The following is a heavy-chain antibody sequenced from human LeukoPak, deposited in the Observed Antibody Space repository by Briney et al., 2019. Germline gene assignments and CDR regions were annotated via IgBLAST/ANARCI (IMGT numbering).Heavy chain of an antibody. Sequence: GGSLRLSCAASGFTLSNYAMHWVRQAPGKGLEWVTVISTDGKDKKYADSVKGRFAISRDNSKNTLDLQMNSLRAEDTAVYYCAIDQKWGPADYYFDSWGQGTLVTVSS. CDR1: GFTLSNYA. CDR2: ISTDGKDK. CDR3: AIDQKWGPADYYFDS. J-gene: IGHJ4*02. D-gene: IGHD2-2*01. V-gene: IGHV3-30*03.